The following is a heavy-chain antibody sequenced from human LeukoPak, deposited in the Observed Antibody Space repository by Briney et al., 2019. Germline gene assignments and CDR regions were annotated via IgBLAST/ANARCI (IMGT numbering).Heavy chain of an antibody. Sequence: ASVKVSCKVSGYTLTELSMHWVRQAPGKGLEWMGGFDPEDGETIYAQKFQGRVTMTEDTSTDTAYMELSSLRSEDTAVYYCARGNFSSSWSIPWGQETLVTVSS. V-gene: IGHV1-24*01. D-gene: IGHD6-13*01. J-gene: IGHJ5*02. CDR2: FDPEDGET. CDR3: ARGNFSSSWSIP. CDR1: GYTLTELS.